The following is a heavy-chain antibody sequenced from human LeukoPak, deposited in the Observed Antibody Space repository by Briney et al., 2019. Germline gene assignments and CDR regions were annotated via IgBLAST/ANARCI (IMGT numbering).Heavy chain of an antibody. CDR2: IWYDGSNK. CDR1: GFTFSSYG. CDR3: AKDPLRRGVLYAFDI. D-gene: IGHD1-14*01. Sequence: GRSLRLSCAASGFTFSSYGMHWVRQAPGKGLEWVAVIWYDGSNKYYADSVKGRFTISRDNSKNTLYLQMNSLRAEDTAVYYCAKDPLRRGVLYAFDIWGQGTMVTVSS. V-gene: IGHV3-33*06. J-gene: IGHJ3*02.